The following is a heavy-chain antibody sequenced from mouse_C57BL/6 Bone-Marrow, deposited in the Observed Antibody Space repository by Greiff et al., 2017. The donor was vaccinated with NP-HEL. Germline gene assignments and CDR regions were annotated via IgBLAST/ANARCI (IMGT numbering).Heavy chain of an antibody. CDR1: GYAFSSYW. Sequence: QVQLQQSGAELVKPGASVKISCKASGYAFSSYWMNWVKQRPGKGLEWIGQLYPGDGDTNYNGKFKGKATLTADKSSSTAYMQLSSRTSEDSAIYFCARLYDYAMDYWGQGTSVTVSS. D-gene: IGHD2-4*01. V-gene: IGHV1-80*01. J-gene: IGHJ4*01. CDR2: LYPGDGDT. CDR3: ARLYDYAMDY.